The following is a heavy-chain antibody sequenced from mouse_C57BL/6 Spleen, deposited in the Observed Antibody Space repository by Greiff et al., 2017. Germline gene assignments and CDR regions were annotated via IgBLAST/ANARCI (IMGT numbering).Heavy chain of an antibody. Sequence: EVQVVESGEGLVKPGGSLKLSCAASGFTFSSYAMSWVRQTPEKRLEWVAYISSGGDYIYYADTVKGRFTISRDNARNTLYLQMSSLKSEDTAMYYCTRDRIYDGYPYAMDYWGQGTSVTVSS. CDR1: GFTFSSYA. J-gene: IGHJ4*01. CDR2: ISSGGDYI. D-gene: IGHD2-3*01. V-gene: IGHV5-9-1*02. CDR3: TRDRIYDGYPYAMDY.